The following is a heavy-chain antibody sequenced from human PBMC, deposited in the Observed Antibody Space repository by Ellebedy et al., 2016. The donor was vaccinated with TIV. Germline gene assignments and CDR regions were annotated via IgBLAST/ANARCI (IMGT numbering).Heavy chain of an antibody. J-gene: IGHJ3*02. CDR1: GFTVSYTY. V-gene: IGHV3-53*01. Sequence: GGSLRLSCAASGFTVSYTYMSWVRQAPGKGLEWVSVIHTGGDTYYADSVKGRFPISRDSSKNTLYLQMNSLRAEDTAVYYCARRITGTYGDDALDIWGQGTMVTVSS. CDR3: ARRITGTYGDDALDI. CDR2: IHTGGDT. D-gene: IGHD1-20*01.